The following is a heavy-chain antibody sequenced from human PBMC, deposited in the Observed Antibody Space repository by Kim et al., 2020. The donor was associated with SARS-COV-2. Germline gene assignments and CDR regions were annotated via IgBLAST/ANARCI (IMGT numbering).Heavy chain of an antibody. CDR3: ASSLRFLEWLPEPVNHYYYGMDV. Sequence: SETLSLTCAVYGGSFSGYYWSWIRQPPGKGLEWIGEINHSGSTNYNPSLKSRVTISVDTSKNRFSLKLSSVTAADTAVYYCASSLRFLEWLPEPVNHYYYGMDVWGQGTTVTVSS. CDR1: GGSFSGYY. J-gene: IGHJ6*02. V-gene: IGHV4-34*01. CDR2: INHSGST. D-gene: IGHD3-3*01.